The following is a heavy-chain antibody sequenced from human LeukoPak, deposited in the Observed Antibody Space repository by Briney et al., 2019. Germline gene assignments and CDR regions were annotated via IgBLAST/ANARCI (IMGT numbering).Heavy chain of an antibody. CDR2: ISSSSSYI. V-gene: IGHV3-21*01. CDR1: GFTFSSYS. D-gene: IGHD1-26*01. Sequence: GRSLRLSCAASGFTFSSYSMNWVRQAPGKGLEWVSSISSSSSYIYYADSVKGRFTISKDNAKNSLYLQMNSLRAEDTAVYYCAREVSGSYGGFFDYWGQGTLVTVSS. CDR3: AREVSGSYGGFFDY. J-gene: IGHJ4*02.